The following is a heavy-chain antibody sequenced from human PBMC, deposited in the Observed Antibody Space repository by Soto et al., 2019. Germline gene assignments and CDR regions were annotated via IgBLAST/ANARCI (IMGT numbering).Heavy chain of an antibody. CDR3: ARDPAYQLLNYYYGMDV. Sequence: GGSLRLSCAASGFTFSDYYMSWIRQAPGKGLEWVSYISSSGSTIYYADSVKGRFTISRDNAKNSLYLQMNSLRAEDTAVYYCARDPAYQLLNYYYGMDVWGQGTTVTVSS. D-gene: IGHD2-2*01. V-gene: IGHV3-11*04. CDR2: ISSSGSTI. CDR1: GFTFSDYY. J-gene: IGHJ6*02.